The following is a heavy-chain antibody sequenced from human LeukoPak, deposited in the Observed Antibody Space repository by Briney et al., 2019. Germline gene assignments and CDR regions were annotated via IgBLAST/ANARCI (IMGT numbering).Heavy chain of an antibody. CDR1: GYSISSGYY. V-gene: IGHV4-4*09. CDR3: ARHKDGSWYDAFDY. Sequence: SETLSLTCTVSGYSISSGYYWSWIRQPPGKGLEWIGYIYTSGNTKNNPALKSRATLSVDTSKNQFSLKLRSVTAADTAVYYCARHKDGSWYDAFDYWGQGNLVTVSS. J-gene: IGHJ4*02. CDR2: IYTSGNT. D-gene: IGHD6-13*01.